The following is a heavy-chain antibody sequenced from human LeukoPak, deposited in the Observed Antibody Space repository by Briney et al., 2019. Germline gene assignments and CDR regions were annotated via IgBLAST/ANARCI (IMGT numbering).Heavy chain of an antibody. J-gene: IGHJ3*02. Sequence: SVKVSCKASGGTFSSYAISWVRQAPGQGLEWMGGIIPIFGTANYAQKFQGRVTITTDESTSTAYMELSSLRSEDTAVYYCARARRQGVAPAFDIWGQGTMVTVSS. D-gene: IGHD3-10*01. CDR2: IIPIFGTA. V-gene: IGHV1-69*05. CDR3: ARARRQGVAPAFDI. CDR1: GGTFSSYA.